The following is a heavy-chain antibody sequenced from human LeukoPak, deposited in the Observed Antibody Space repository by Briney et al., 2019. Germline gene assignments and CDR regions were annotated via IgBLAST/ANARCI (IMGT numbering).Heavy chain of an antibody. Sequence: KPSETLSLTCAVYGGSSSGYYWSWIRQPPGKGLELIGEINHIGSTNYNPSLKSRVTISVDTSKTQFSLKLSSVNDADTAVYYCARGELRYFDWLLRGTYFDYWGQGTLVTVSS. CDR2: INHIGST. CDR3: ARGELRYFDWLLRGTYFDY. CDR1: GGSSSGYY. D-gene: IGHD3-9*01. J-gene: IGHJ4*02. V-gene: IGHV4-34*01.